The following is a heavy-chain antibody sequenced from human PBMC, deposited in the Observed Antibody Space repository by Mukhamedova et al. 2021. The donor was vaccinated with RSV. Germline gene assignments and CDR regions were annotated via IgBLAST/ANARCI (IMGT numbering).Heavy chain of an antibody. V-gene: IGHV3-64D*06. CDR3: VKGSCSVVACYLWHF. J-gene: IGHJ1*01. Sequence: SSYAMYWVRQAPGKGLQVVSGISKDGMSTNYADSVKGRFSVSRDNSKNTLYFQTTSLRADDTAIYYCVKGSCSVVACYLWHF. D-gene: IGHD2-15*01. CDR1: SSYA. CDR2: ISKDGMST.